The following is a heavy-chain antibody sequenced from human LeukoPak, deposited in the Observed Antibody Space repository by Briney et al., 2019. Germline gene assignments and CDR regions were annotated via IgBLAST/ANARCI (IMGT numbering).Heavy chain of an antibody. CDR1: GGSISSGSYY. CDR3: ARSTYLDY. CDR2: IYTSGST. Sequence: SQTLSLTCTVSGGSISSGSYYWSWIRQPVGKGLEWIGRIYTSGSTNYNPSLKSRVTISVDTSKNQFSLKLSSVTAADTAVYYCARSTYLDYWGQGTLVTVSS. V-gene: IGHV4-61*02. D-gene: IGHD2-2*01. J-gene: IGHJ4*02.